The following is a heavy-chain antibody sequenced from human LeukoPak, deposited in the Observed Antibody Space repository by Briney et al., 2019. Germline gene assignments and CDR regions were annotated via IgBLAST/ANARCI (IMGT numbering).Heavy chain of an antibody. D-gene: IGHD2-15*01. CDR3: AILQCQDCRGGGWYSRYDAFDI. J-gene: IGHJ3*02. V-gene: IGHV1-18*01. Sequence: ASVKVSCKASGYAFTSYGISWVRLAPGQGLEWMGWISAYNGNTNYAQKLQGRVTMTTDTSTSTAYMELRSLRSDDTAGYYCAILQCQDCRGGGWYSRYDAFDIWGQGTMVTVSS. CDR1: GYAFTSYG. CDR2: ISAYNGNT.